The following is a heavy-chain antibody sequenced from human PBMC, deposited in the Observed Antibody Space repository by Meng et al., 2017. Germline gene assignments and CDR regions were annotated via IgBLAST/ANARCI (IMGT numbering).Heavy chain of an antibody. D-gene: IGHD6-13*01. J-gene: IGHJ4*02. CDR2: INPNSGGT. CDR3: AKTYSRSWCYFDY. Sequence: ASVKVSCKASGYTFTGYYMHWVRQAPGQGLEWMGRINPNSGGTDYAQKFQGRVTMTRDTSISTAYMELSRLRSDDTAVYYCAKTYSRSWCYFDYWGQGTLVTVSS. CDR1: GYTFTGYY. V-gene: IGHV1-2*06.